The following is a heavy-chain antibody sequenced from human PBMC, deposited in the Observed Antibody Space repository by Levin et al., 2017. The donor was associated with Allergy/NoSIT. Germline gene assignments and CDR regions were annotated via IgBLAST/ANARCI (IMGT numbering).Heavy chain of an antibody. CDR3: ARHVIQYFNYYYYMDV. Sequence: SCTVSGGSISSSSYYWGWIRQPPGKGLEWIGSIYYSGSTYYNPSLKSRVTISVDTSKNQFSLKLSSVTAADTAVYYCARHVIQYFNYYYYMDVWGKGTTVTVSS. J-gene: IGHJ6*03. V-gene: IGHV4-39*01. D-gene: IGHD4-11*01. CDR1: GGSISSSSYY. CDR2: IYYSGST.